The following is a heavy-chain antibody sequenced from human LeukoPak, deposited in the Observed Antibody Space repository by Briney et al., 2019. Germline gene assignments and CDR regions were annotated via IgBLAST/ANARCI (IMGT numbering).Heavy chain of an antibody. J-gene: IGHJ4*02. CDR1: GFTVSSNY. D-gene: IGHD1-26*01. Sequence: GGSLRLSCAASGFTVSSNYMSWVRQAPGKGLEWVSVIYSGGSTYYTDSVKGRFTISRDNSKNTLYLHMDNLRGEDTAVYYCAKAGVTGATVMYYFDYWGQGTLVTVSS. CDR3: AKAGVTGATVMYYFDY. CDR2: IYSGGST. V-gene: IGHV3-66*02.